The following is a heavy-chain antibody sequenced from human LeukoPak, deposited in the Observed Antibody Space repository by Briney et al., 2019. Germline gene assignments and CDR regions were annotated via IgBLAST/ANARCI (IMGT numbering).Heavy chain of an antibody. CDR1: GGTFSSYA. Sequence: GASVKVSCTASGGTFSSYAISWVRQAPGQGLEWMGRIIPILGIANYAQKFQGRVTITADKSTSTAYMELSSLRSEDTAVYYCARDRGSDIVVVPAAMDYWGQGTLVTVSS. CDR3: ARDRGSDIVVVPAAMDY. CDR2: IIPILGIA. V-gene: IGHV1-69*04. J-gene: IGHJ4*02. D-gene: IGHD2-2*01.